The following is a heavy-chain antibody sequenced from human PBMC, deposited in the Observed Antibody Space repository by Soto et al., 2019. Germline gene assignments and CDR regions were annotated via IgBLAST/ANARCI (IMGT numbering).Heavy chain of an antibody. CDR3: ARANYDFWSGYYYYYGMDV. CDR1: GGTFSSYA. CDR2: IIPIFGTA. Sequence: VQLVQSGAEVKKPGSSVKVSCKASGGTFSSYAISWVRQAPGQGLEWMGGIIPIFGTANYAQKFQGRVTITADKSTSTAYMELSSLRSEDTAVYYCARANYDFWSGYYYYYGMDVWGQGTTVTVSS. V-gene: IGHV1-69*06. D-gene: IGHD3-3*01. J-gene: IGHJ6*02.